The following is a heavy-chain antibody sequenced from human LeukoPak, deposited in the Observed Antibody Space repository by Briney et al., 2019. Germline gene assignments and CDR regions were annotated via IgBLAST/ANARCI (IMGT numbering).Heavy chain of an antibody. D-gene: IGHD3-3*01. J-gene: IGHJ5*02. CDR2: IGGGGDKV. Sequence: GGSLRLPCAASGLTFKSYAMTWVRQAPGKGLEWVSAIGGGGDKVFYADSVKGRFTISRDNSKQTLYLQMNSLGAADTAVYYCAKVSSGEHTFWSDFSQDKWFDPWGLGTLVTVAS. CDR3: AKVSSGEHTFWSDFSQDKWFDP. V-gene: IGHV3-23*01. CDR1: GLTFKSYA.